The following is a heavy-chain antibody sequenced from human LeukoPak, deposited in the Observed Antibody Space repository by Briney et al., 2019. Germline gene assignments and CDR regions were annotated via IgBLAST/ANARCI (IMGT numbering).Heavy chain of an antibody. CDR2: TYHSGST. V-gene: IGHV4-34*01. Sequence: SETLSLTCAVYGGSFSGYYWSWIRQPPGKGLEWIGETYHSGSTNYNSSLKSRVTISLDTSKNQFSLKLSSVTAADTAVYYCARGRRIVVVLGATRTHRDYYMDVWGKGTTVTVSS. CDR3: ARGRRIVVVLGATRTHRDYYMDV. D-gene: IGHD2-15*01. J-gene: IGHJ6*03. CDR1: GGSFSGYY.